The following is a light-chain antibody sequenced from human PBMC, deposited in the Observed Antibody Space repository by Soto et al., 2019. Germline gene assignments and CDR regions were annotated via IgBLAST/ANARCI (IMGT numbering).Light chain of an antibody. CDR1: SSDVGGYDY. CDR2: DVI. J-gene: IGLJ2*01. Sequence: QSALTQPRSVSGSPGQSVTISCTGTSSDVGGYDYVSWYQQHPGKAPKLMIFDVIKRPSGVPDRFSGSKSGYTASLTISGLQAEDEADYYCCSYAGGYTFGAFSGGTKLTVL. CDR3: CSYAGGYTFGA. V-gene: IGLV2-11*01.